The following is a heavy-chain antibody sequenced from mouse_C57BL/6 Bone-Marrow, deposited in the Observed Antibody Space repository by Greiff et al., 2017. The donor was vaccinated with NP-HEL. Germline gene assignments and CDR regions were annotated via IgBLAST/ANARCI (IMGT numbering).Heavy chain of an antibody. V-gene: IGHV5-12*01. J-gene: IGHJ2*01. CDR2: ISNGGGST. D-gene: IGHD4-1*01. Sequence: EVKLMESGGGLVQPGGSLKLSFAASGFTFSDYYMYWVRQTPEKRLEWVAYISNGGGSTYYPDTVKGRFTISRDNAKNTLYLQMSRLKSEDTAMYYCARGGLGPYFDYWGQGTTLTVSS. CDR3: ARGGLGPYFDY. CDR1: GFTFSDYY.